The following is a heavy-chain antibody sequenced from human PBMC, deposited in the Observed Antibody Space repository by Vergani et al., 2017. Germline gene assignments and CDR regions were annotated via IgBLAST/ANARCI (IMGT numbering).Heavy chain of an antibody. D-gene: IGHD5-24*01. J-gene: IGHJ4*02. CDR3: ARDYDPWDVMATTL. V-gene: IGHV1-69*01. Sequence: QVQLVQSGAEVKKPGASVKVSCKASGYTFTSYYMHWVRQAPGQGLEWMGGIIPIFGTANYAQKFQGRVTITADESTSTAYMELSSLRSEDTAVYYCARDYDPWDVMATTLWGQGTLVTVSS. CDR1: GYTFTSYY. CDR2: IIPIFGTA.